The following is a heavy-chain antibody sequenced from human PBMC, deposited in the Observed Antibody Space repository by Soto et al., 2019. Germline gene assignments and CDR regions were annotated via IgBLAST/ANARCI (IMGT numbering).Heavy chain of an antibody. V-gene: IGHV1-69*01. CDR2: IIPLFGTA. J-gene: IGHJ4*02. D-gene: IGHD6-19*01. CDR1: GGTFSTYA. Sequence: QVQLEQSGGEVKQPGSSVRVSCKTSGGTFSTYAINWVRQAPGQGLEWMGAIIPLFGTADYSQKFQGRVTITADESTSTAYMELSSLRFDDPAVYFWARPKGTYSSGYYYFDIWGQGTLVTVSS. CDR3: ARPKGTYSSGYYYFDI.